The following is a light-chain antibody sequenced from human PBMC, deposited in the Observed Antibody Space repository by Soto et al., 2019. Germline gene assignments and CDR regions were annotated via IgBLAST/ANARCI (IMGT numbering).Light chain of an antibody. CDR3: LQRDTYPLT. CDR1: QAIGKA. Sequence: DIQMTQSPSALSASVGDRVTITCRASQAIGKALGWYQHKPGKAPKRLIYAASQNGVPSRFSGSGSGTEFTPTISSLQPEDSATYYCLQRDTYPLTFGGGTKVDIK. V-gene: IGKV1-17*01. CDR2: AAS. J-gene: IGKJ4*01.